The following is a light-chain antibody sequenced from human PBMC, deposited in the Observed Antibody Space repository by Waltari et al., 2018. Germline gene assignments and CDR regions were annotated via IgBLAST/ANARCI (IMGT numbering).Light chain of an antibody. CDR3: QHYVRLPAT. Sequence: EIVLTQSPGSLSSSPGERVTLSCRARQRVSRALAWYQQKPGQAPRLLIFGASNRATGMPDRFSGSGSETYFSLTIIRLEPEDFAVYYCQHYVRLPATFGRGTTVEI. CDR2: GAS. J-gene: IGKJ1*01. CDR1: QRVSRA. V-gene: IGKV3-20*01.